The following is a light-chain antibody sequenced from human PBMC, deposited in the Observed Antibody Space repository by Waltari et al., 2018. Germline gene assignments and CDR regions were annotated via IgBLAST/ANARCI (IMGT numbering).Light chain of an antibody. Sequence: EIVLTQSPATLSLSPGERATLSCRASQSVSSYLAWYQQKPGQAPRLLIYDASNRATGIPARFSGSGSGTDFTLTISSLEPEDFAVYYCQHLSNWITCGQGTRLEIK. CDR1: QSVSSY. CDR2: DAS. J-gene: IGKJ5*01. V-gene: IGKV3-11*01. CDR3: QHLSNWIT.